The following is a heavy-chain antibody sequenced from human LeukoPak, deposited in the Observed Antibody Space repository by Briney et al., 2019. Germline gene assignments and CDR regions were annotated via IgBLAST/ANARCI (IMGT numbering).Heavy chain of an antibody. V-gene: IGHV3-33*01. CDR2: IWHDGSHK. CDR3: AREIFGSGGYPDF. J-gene: IGHJ4*02. D-gene: IGHD3-10*01. Sequence: GRSLRHSCAASGFAFNTYAMHWVRQAPGQGLEWVALIWHDGSHKFYSNSVRGQFTISRDNSKNTVSLQMNNLRPEDTAVYYCAREIFGSGGYPDFWGQGTLVTVSS. CDR1: GFAFNTYA.